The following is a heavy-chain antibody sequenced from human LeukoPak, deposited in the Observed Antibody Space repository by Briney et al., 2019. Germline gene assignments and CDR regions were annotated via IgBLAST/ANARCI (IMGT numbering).Heavy chain of an antibody. Sequence: SETLSLTCTVSGGSISNYHWGWIRQPPGKGLEWIGYIYYSGSTNYNPSLKSRVTISVDTSKNQFSLKLSSVTAADTAVYYCARVFYYYDSSGYYTPLIDPWGQGTLVTVSS. J-gene: IGHJ5*02. CDR3: ARVFYYYDSSGYYTPLIDP. D-gene: IGHD3-22*01. V-gene: IGHV4-59*01. CDR1: GGSISNYH. CDR2: IYYSGST.